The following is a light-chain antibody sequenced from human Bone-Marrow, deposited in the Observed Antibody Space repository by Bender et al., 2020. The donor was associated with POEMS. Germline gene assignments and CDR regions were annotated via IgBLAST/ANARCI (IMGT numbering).Light chain of an antibody. CDR2: GNN. J-gene: IGLJ3*02. Sequence: QSVLTQPPSASGTPGQRVTISCSGGSSNIGAHAVNWYQHLPGTAPKLLIYGNNNRPSGVPDRFSGSKSGNSASLAITGVQAEDEADYYCQSYDDSLSSWVFGGGTKLTVL. CDR3: QSYDDSLSSWV. CDR1: SSNIGAHA. V-gene: IGLV1-40*01.